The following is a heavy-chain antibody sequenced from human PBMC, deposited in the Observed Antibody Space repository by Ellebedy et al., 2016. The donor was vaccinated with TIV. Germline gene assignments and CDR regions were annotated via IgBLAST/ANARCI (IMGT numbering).Heavy chain of an antibody. V-gene: IGHV3-21*01. Sequence: PGGSLRLSCAASGFTFSSYSMNWVRPAPGKGLELVSFISSSSSYIYNADSVKGRFTISRDNAKNSLYLQMNSLRAEDTAVYYCARVEYYYDSSGYDYWGQGTLVTVSS. CDR3: ARVEYYYDSSGYDY. CDR2: ISSSSSYI. CDR1: GFTFSSYS. D-gene: IGHD3-22*01. J-gene: IGHJ4*02.